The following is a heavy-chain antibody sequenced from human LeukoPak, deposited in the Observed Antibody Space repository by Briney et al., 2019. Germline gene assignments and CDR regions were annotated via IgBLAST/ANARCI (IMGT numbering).Heavy chain of an antibody. CDR3: ARHSTIAAHWFDP. J-gene: IGHJ5*02. V-gene: IGHV3-21*01. CDR2: IGSTSSYL. CDR1: GFTFSSYS. Sequence: GGSLRLSCAASGFTFSSYSMNWVRQAPGRGLEWVSSIGSTSSYLYYGDSVKGRFTISRDNAKNSLYLQMSSLTAADTAVYYCARHSTIAAHWFDPWGQGTLVTVSS. D-gene: IGHD6-6*01.